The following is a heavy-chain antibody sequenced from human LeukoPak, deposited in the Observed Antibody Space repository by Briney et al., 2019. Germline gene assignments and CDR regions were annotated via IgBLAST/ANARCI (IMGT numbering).Heavy chain of an antibody. D-gene: IGHD3-3*01. J-gene: IGHJ6*02. CDR2: INSDWSST. CDR1: GFTFSSYW. Sequence: QPGGSLRLSCAASGFTFSSYWMHWVRQAPGKGLVWVSRINSDWSSTSYADSVKGRFTISRDNAKNTLYLQMNSLRAEDTAVYYCASLGYDFWSGYNYGMDVWGQGTTVTVSS. CDR3: ASLGYDFWSGYNYGMDV. V-gene: IGHV3-74*01.